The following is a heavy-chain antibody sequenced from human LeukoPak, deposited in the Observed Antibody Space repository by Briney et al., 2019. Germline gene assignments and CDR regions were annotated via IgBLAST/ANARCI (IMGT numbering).Heavy chain of an antibody. CDR2: IKQDGSEK. Sequence: GGSLRLSCAASGFTFSTYVMNWFRQAPGKGLEWVANIKQDGSEKYYVDSGKGRFTISRDNAKNSLYLQLNSLRAEDTAVYYCARDDYTKGFDHWGQGTQVTVSS. D-gene: IGHD4-11*01. CDR1: GFTFSTYV. CDR3: ARDDYTKGFDH. J-gene: IGHJ4*02. V-gene: IGHV3-7*05.